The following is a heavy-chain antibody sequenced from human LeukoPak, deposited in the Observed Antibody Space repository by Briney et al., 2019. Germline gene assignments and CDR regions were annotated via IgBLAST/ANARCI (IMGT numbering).Heavy chain of an antibody. CDR2: VYYSGST. J-gene: IGHJ5*02. D-gene: IGHD1-26*01. CDR1: GGSISSYY. Sequence: KPSETLSLTCTVSGGSISSYYWSWIRQPAGKGLEWIGYVYYSGSTNYNPSLKSRVTISVDTSKNQFSLKLSSVTAADTAVYYCARVIGAGGDWFDPWGQGTLVTVSS. V-gene: IGHV4-59*01. CDR3: ARVIGAGGDWFDP.